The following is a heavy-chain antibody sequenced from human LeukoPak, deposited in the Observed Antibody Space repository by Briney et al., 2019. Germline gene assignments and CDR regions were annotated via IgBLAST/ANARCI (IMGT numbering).Heavy chain of an antibody. D-gene: IGHD3-3*01. V-gene: IGHV4-4*02. CDR2: IHHSGST. J-gene: IGHJ4*02. Sequence: SGTLSLTCGVSGGSITSSNWWNWVRQSPGKGLEWIGQIHHSGSTNYNPSLRSRIIVSVDKSNNQFSLKLRSVTAADTAVYYCARTGGYDFWSGYYTGSPFDYWGEGTLVTVSS. CDR1: GGSITSSNW. CDR3: ARTGGYDFWSGYYTGSPFDY.